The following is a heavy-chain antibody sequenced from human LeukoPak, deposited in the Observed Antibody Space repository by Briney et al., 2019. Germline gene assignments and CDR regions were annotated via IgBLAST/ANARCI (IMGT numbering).Heavy chain of an antibody. CDR3: ARDPTYYYDTYGMDV. Sequence: GGSLRLSCAASGFTFSSYGMHWVRQAPGKGLEWVAVISYDGSNKYYADSVKGRFTISRDNAKNSLYLQMNSLRAEDTAVYYCARDPTYYYDTYGMDVWGQGTTVTVSS. J-gene: IGHJ6*02. CDR2: ISYDGSNK. V-gene: IGHV3-30*03. CDR1: GFTFSSYG.